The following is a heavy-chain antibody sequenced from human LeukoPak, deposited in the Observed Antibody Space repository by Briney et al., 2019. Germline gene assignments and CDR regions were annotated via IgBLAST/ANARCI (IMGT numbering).Heavy chain of an antibody. D-gene: IGHD3-16*01. CDR1: GGSISVGDYY. J-gene: IGHJ5*02. V-gene: IGHV4-30-4*01. CDR3: AKAGWRGGGTFNEFDP. CDR2: FRYSGNS. Sequence: SQTLSLTCSLSGGSISVGDYYWSWIRQPPGRALEWIGFFRYSGNSYYNPSLKSRVTISVDASKNQFALKLRSVTAADTAVYFCAKAGWRGGGTFNEFDPWGQGILVTVSS.